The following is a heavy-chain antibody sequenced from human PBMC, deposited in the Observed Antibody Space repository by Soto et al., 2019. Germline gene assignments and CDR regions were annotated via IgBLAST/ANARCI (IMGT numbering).Heavy chain of an antibody. CDR3: ARAGGRHSGGIDY. J-gene: IGHJ4*02. D-gene: IGHD1-26*01. CDR1: GGTFSSYS. V-gene: IGHV1-69*01. CDR2: IIPIFGTA. Sequence: QVQLVQSGAEVKKPGSSVKVSCKASGGTFSSYSINWVRQAPGQGLEWMGEIIPIFGTANYAQKFQGRVTITAAESTSTAYMELSSLRSEDTAVYYCARAGGRHSGGIDYWGQGTLVTVSS.